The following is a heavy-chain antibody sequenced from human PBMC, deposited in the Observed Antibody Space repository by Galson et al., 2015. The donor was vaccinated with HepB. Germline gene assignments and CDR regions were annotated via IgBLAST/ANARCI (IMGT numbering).Heavy chain of an antibody. J-gene: IGHJ4*02. CDR2: ISDGGSHT. CDR1: GFTFGSYS. D-gene: IGHD1-26*01. Sequence: SLRLSCAASGFTFGSYSMNWVRQAPGKGLEWVSSISDGGSHTYYADSVKGRFTISRDNDKNSLYLQMNSLRVEDTAMYYCAREVGAYDHWGQGTLVTVSS. CDR3: AREVGAYDH. V-gene: IGHV3-21*01.